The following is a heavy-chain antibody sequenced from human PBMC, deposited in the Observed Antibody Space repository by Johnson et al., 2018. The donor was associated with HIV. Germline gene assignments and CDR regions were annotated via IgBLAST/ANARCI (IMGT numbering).Heavy chain of an antibody. Sequence: VQLVESGGGVVQPGGSLRLSCAASGFTFSNAWMSWVRQAPGKGLEWVSVIYSGGGTYYADSVKGRFTISRDNSKHTLYFQMNSLRAEDTAVYYCASGRGYHWGQGTMVTVSS. CDR2: IYSGGGT. CDR1: GFTFSNAW. CDR3: ASGRGYH. V-gene: IGHV3-66*01. D-gene: IGHD2-15*01. J-gene: IGHJ3*01.